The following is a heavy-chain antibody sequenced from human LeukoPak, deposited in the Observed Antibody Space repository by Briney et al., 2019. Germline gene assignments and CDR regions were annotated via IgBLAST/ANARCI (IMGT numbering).Heavy chain of an antibody. CDR3: ARRSGGSSLDY. CDR1: GGSFSGYY. D-gene: IGHD2-15*01. Sequence: PSETLSLTCAVYGGSFSGYYWSWIRQPPGKGLEWIGEINHSGSTNYNPSLKSRVTISVDTSKNQFSLKLSSVTAADTAVYYCARRSGGSSLDYWGQGTLVTVSS. J-gene: IGHJ4*02. V-gene: IGHV4-34*01. CDR2: INHSGST.